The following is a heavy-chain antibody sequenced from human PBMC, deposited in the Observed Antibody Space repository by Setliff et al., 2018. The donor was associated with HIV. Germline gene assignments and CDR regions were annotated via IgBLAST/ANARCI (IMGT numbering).Heavy chain of an antibody. J-gene: IGHJ3*02. Sequence: GSLRLSCAASGFTFDDYGMSWVRQAPGKGLEWVANIKQDGSRAYYMDSVKGRFTISRDNPKNSLYLQMTSLRPEDTALYYCAKDYGDGHNWGAFDIWGQGTMVTVSS. CDR2: IKQDGSRA. CDR3: AKDYGDGHNWGAFDI. V-gene: IGHV3-7*03. CDR1: GFTFDDYG. D-gene: IGHD3-16*01.